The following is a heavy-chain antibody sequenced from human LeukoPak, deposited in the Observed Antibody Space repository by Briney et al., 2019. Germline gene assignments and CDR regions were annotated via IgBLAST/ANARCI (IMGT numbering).Heavy chain of an antibody. CDR1: GYTFTSYG. CDR3: ARGRTHRYYYDSSGYYGGAFDI. Sequence: GASVKVSCKASGYTFTSYGISWVRQAPGQGLEWMGWISAYNGNTNYAQKLQGRVTMTTDTSTSTAYMELRSLRSDDTAVYYCARGRTHRYYYDSSGYYGGAFDIWGQGTMVTVSS. CDR2: ISAYNGNT. D-gene: IGHD3-22*01. V-gene: IGHV1-18*01. J-gene: IGHJ3*02.